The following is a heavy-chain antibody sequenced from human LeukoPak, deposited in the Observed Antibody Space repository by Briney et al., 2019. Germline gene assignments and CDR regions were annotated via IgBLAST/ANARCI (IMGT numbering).Heavy chain of an antibody. CDR3: ARDQVNWNDRDYYYGMDV. CDR1: GDSVSSNSAA. D-gene: IGHD1-1*01. J-gene: IGHJ6*04. CDR2: TYYRSKWYN. Sequence: SQTLSLTCSISGDSVSSNSAAWNWIRQSPSRGLEWLGRTYYRSKWYNEYAVSVKSRITINPDTSKNQFSLQLNSVTPEDTAVYYCARDQVNWNDRDYYYGMDVWGEGTTVTVSS. V-gene: IGHV6-1*01.